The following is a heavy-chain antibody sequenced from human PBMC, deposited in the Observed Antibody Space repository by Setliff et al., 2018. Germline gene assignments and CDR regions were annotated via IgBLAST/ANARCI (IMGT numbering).Heavy chain of an antibody. J-gene: IGHJ4*02. D-gene: IGHD3-10*01. CDR1: GGSISSGGFY. CDR2: FHTGGAT. CDR3: ARESATIGEFPLYYFDK. Sequence: PSETLSLTCSVPGGSISSGGFYWSWIRQSAGRELEWIGHFHTGGATDYNLSLKSRVTISLDSSKNQFSLRLSSVTAADAAVYFCARESATIGEFPLYYFDKWGQGIPVTVSS. V-gene: IGHV4-61*09.